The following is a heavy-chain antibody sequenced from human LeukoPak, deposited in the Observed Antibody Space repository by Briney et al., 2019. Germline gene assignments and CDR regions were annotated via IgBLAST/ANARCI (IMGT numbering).Heavy chain of an antibody. D-gene: IGHD2-2*01. CDR2: ISSSSSYI. CDR1: GFTFSSYS. CDR3: ARHFCSSTSCSN. J-gene: IGHJ4*02. V-gene: IGHV3-21*01. Sequence: GGSLRLSCAASGFTFSSYSMNWVRQAPGKGLEWVSSISSSSSYIYYADSVKGRFTISRDNAKNSLYLQMNSLRAEDTAVYYCARHFCSSTSCSNWGQGTLVTVSS.